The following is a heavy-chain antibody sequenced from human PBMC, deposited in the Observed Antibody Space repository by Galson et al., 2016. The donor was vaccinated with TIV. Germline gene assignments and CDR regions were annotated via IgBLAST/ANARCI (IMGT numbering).Heavy chain of an antibody. CDR1: GASISADY. Sequence: TLSLTCAVSGASISADYWSWIRQPPGGRLEWIAYVYNGDITNYNPSLKSRLTMSAGTSKNHFSLRLTSVTAADTAVYYCARHWDTWGQGTLVTVSS. V-gene: IGHV4-59*08. CDR2: VYNGDIT. CDR3: ARHWDT. J-gene: IGHJ5*02.